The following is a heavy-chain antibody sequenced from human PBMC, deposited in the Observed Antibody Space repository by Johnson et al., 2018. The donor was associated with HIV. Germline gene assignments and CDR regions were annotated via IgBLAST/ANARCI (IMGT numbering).Heavy chain of an antibody. V-gene: IGHV3-30-3*01. J-gene: IGHJ3*02. CDR2: ISYDGNNK. D-gene: IGHD6-13*01. Sequence: QEQLVESGGGVVQPGRSLRLSCAASGFTFSSYAMNWVRQAPGKGLEWVAVISYDGNNKYSADSVKGRFTISRDNSKNTLYLQMNSLRAEDTAVYYCAREGGIAATDAFDIWGQGTMVTVSS. CDR1: GFTFSSYA. CDR3: AREGGIAATDAFDI.